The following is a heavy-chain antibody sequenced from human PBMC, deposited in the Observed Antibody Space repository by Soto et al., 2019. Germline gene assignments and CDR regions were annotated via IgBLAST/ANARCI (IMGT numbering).Heavy chain of an antibody. CDR1: GFTFKNYA. J-gene: IGHJ4*02. CDR3: ARGIRLWFPVDQ. CDR2: VAFDGSSE. Sequence: QVQLVESGGGVVQPGKSLRLSCAASGFTFKNYAMHWVRQAPGKGLELVAVVAFDGSSEYYADSVKGRFTISRDNVNNTLDLQMSHLGTEDTAVYYCARGIRLWFPVDQWGQGVQVTVSS. V-gene: IGHV3-30-3*01. D-gene: IGHD3-10*01.